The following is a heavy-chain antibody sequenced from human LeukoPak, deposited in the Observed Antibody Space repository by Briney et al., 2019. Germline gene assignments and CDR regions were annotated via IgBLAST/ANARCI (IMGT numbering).Heavy chain of an antibody. Sequence: GGSLRLSCAASGFTFSSNYMNWVRQAPGKGLEWVSVLYSGGDTYYTDSVKGRFTISRDNSKNTLYLQMNSLRVEDTAVYYCARDAGSGYDPDDSSGYYRYYFDYWGQGTLVTVSS. V-gene: IGHV3-53*01. D-gene: IGHD3-22*01. CDR2: LYSGGDT. CDR3: ARDAGSGYDPDDSSGYYRYYFDY. CDR1: GFTFSSNY. J-gene: IGHJ4*02.